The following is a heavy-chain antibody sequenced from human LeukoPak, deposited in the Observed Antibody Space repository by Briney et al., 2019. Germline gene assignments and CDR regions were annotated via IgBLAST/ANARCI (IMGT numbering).Heavy chain of an antibody. CDR1: GFTFSSYA. CDR2: ISYDGSNK. J-gene: IGHJ6*02. CDR3: ARVTIPWAYYYYYGMDV. D-gene: IGHD3-16*01. Sequence: GRSLRLSCAASGFTFSSYAMHWVRQAPAKGLEWVAVISYDGSNKYYADSVKGRFTISRDNSKNTLYLQMNSLRAEDTAVYYCARVTIPWAYYYYYGMDVWGQGTTVTVSS. V-gene: IGHV3-30-3*01.